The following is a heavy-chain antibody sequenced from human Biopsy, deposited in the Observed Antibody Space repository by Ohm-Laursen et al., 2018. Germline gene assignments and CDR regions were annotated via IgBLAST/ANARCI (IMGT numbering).Heavy chain of an antibody. CDR2: IFYRGST. CDR1: GGSISNNNYY. Sequence: GTLSLTCTVSGGSISNNNYYWGWIRQPPGKGLEWIGSIFYRGSTHYKPSLKSRVNISVDTSKNQFSLKLNSVTAADTAVYYCARGYDTSGYYYISWGQGTLVTVSS. D-gene: IGHD3-22*01. J-gene: IGHJ5*02. V-gene: IGHV4-39*01. CDR3: ARGYDTSGYYYIS.